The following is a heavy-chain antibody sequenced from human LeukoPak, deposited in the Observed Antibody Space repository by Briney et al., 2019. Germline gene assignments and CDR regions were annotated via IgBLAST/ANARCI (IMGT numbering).Heavy chain of an antibody. D-gene: IGHD3-10*01. V-gene: IGHV1-69*13. Sequence: ASVKVSCKASGGTFSSYAISWVRQAPGQGLEWMGGIIPIFGTANYAQKFQGRVTITADESTSTAYMELSSLRSEDTAVYYCARELYYGSGSRYNWFDPWGQGTLVTVSS. CDR1: GGTFSSYA. J-gene: IGHJ5*02. CDR2: IIPIFGTA. CDR3: ARELYYGSGSRYNWFDP.